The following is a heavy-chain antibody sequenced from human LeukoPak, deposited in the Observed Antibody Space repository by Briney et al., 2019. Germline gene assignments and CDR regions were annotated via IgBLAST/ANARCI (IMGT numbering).Heavy chain of an antibody. V-gene: IGHV4-34*01. J-gene: IGHJ6*02. CDR3: ARADAARYCSSTSCYRAYYYYGMDV. Sequence: PSETLSLTCTVSGGSISSYYWSWIRQPPGKGLEWIGEINHSGSTNYNPSLKSRVTISVDTSKNQFSLKLSSVTAADTAVYYCARADAARYCSSTSCYRAYYYYGMDVWGQGTTVTVSS. D-gene: IGHD2-2*01. CDR1: GGSISSYY. CDR2: INHSGST.